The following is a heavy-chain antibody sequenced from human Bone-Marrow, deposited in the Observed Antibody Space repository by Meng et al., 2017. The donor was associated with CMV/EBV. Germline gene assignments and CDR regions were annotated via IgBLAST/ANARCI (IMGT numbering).Heavy chain of an antibody. Sequence: GGSLRLSCAASGFTFSSYDMHWVRQATGKGLEWVSAIGTAGDTYYPGSVKGRFTISRENAKNSLYLQMNSLRAGDTAVYYCVRDEILWQGFDVWGQGTMVTVSS. CDR3: VRDEILWQGFDV. CDR2: IGTAGDT. CDR1: GFTFSSYD. J-gene: IGHJ3*01. V-gene: IGHV3-13*01. D-gene: IGHD2-21*01.